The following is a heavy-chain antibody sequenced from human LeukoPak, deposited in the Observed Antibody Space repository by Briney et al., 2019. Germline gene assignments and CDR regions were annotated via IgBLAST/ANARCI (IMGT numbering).Heavy chain of an antibody. V-gene: IGHV1-46*01. CDR3: ARGLSYYYYMDV. J-gene: IGHJ6*03. CDR1: GYTSTSYY. CDR2: INPSGGST. Sequence: ASVKVSCKASGYTSTSYYMHWVRQAPGQGLEWMGIINPSGGSTSYAQKFQGRVTITAAKSTSTAYMELRSLRSDDTAVYYCARGLSYYYYMDVWGKGTTVTVSS. D-gene: IGHD2/OR15-2a*01.